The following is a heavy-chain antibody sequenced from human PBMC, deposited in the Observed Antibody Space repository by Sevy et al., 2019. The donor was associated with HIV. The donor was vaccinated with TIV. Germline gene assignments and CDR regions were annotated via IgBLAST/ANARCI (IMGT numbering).Heavy chain of an antibody. D-gene: IGHD2-15*01. CDR2: IRSKTYGGTT. CDR3: SIEGSEGTVVQPDAFDF. CDR1: GFTFGDYA. J-gene: IGHJ3*01. Sequence: GGSLRLSCTASGFTFGDYAMSWFRQAPGKGLEWVGFIRSKTYGGTTEYAASMKGRFTISRDDSKSIAYLQMNSLKTEDTAVYYCSIEGSEGTVVQPDAFDFWGQGTMVTVSS. V-gene: IGHV3-49*03.